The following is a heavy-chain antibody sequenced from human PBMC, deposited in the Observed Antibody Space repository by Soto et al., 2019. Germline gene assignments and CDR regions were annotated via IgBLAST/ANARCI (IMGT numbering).Heavy chain of an antibody. V-gene: IGHV4-39*01. CDR3: AKFPPGITVAWPLGY. CDR2: IYYSGST. D-gene: IGHD6-19*01. J-gene: IGHJ4*02. CDR1: GGSISSSDYY. Sequence: PSETLSLTCTVSGGSISSSDYYWGWIRQPPGKGLEWIGSIYYSGSTYYNPSLKSRVTMSVDTSKNQFSLKLSSVTAADTAVYYCAKFPPGITVAWPLGYWGQGTLVTVSS.